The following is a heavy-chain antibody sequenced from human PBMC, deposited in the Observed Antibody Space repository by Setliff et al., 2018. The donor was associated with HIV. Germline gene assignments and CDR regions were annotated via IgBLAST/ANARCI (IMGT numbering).Heavy chain of an antibody. CDR1: RGSISNNRYY. D-gene: IGHD3-22*01. Sequence: SEPLSLTCTVSRGSISNNRYYWAWIRQPPGKGLEYIGSIHYNERTYYNPSLKSRVAISIDTSKNQFSLNLTSVTAADTAVYYCASRVYYYDSNNFLREEGFDPWGQGTLVTVSS. CDR2: IHYNERT. CDR3: ASRVYYYDSNNFLREEGFDP. J-gene: IGHJ5*02. V-gene: IGHV4-39*01.